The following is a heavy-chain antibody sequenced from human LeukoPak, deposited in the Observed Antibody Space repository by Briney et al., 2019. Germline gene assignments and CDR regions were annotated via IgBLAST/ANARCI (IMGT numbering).Heavy chain of an antibody. D-gene: IGHD1-14*01. V-gene: IGHV3-21*01. J-gene: IGHJ2*01. CDR2: ISGGSS. Sequence: GGSLRLSCAASGITFSSQKMSWVRQAPGKGLEWVSSISGGSSYADSVKGRFTISRDNAKNSLGLQMNSLRAEDTAVYYCARSGLTSWFFDLWAVAPWSLSPQ. CDR1: GITFSSQK. CDR3: ARSGLTSWFFDL.